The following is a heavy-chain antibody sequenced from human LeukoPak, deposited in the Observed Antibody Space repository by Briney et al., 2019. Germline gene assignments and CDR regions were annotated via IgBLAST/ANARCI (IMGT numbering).Heavy chain of an antibody. CDR3: ARVVAVAHRGWYYFDY. V-gene: IGHV3-30*03. CDR2: ISYDGSNK. CDR1: GFTFSSYG. D-gene: IGHD6-19*01. Sequence: GGSLRLSCAASGFTFSSYGMHWVRQAPGKGLEWVAVISYDGSNKYYADSVKGRFTISRDNSKNTLYLQMNSLRVEDTAVYYCARVVAVAHRGWYYFDYWGQGTLVTVSS. J-gene: IGHJ4*02.